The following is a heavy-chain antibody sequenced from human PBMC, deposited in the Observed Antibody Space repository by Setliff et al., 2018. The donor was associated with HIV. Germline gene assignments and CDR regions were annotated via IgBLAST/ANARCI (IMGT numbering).Heavy chain of an antibody. V-gene: IGHV1-18*01. J-gene: IGHJ5*02. CDR2: ISAYNGNT. CDR3: ARVTDSSVPPGANWFDP. CDR1: GYTFTTYG. D-gene: IGHD3-22*01. Sequence: ASVKVSCKPSGYTFTTYGLSWVRQAPGQGLEWMGWISAYNGNTNYAQKLQGRVTMTTDTSTSTAYMELRSLRSDDTAVYYCARVTDSSVPPGANWFDPWGQGTLVTVS.